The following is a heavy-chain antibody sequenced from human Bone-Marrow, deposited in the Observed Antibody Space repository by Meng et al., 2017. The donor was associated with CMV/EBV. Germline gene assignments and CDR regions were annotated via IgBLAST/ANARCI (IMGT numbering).Heavy chain of an antibody. CDR1: YA. CDR2: IIPIFGTA. CDR3: ARVEARVPYYDSSGYPESNWFDP. Sequence: YAISWVRQAPGQGLEWMGGIIPIFGTANYAQKFQGRVTITTDESTSTAYMELSSLRSEDTAVYYCARVEARVPYYDSSGYPESNWFDPWGQGTLVTVS. V-gene: IGHV1-69*05. D-gene: IGHD3-22*01. J-gene: IGHJ5*02.